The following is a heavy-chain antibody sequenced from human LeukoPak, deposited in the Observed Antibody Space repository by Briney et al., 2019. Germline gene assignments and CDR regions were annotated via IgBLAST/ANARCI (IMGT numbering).Heavy chain of an antibody. V-gene: IGHV1-8*01. CDR2: MNSNSGNT. CDR1: GYIFTSYD. CDR3: ARFTFGGSEDN. J-gene: IGHJ4*02. D-gene: IGHD3-16*01. Sequence: ASVKVSCKASGYIFTSYDINWVRQATGQGLEWMGWMNSNSGNTGYAQKFQGRVTMTRDTSITTAYMELSSLRSEDTAVYYCARFTFGGSEDNWGQGTLVTVSS.